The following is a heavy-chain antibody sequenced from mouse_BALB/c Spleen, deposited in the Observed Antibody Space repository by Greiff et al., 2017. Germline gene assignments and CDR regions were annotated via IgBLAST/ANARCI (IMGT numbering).Heavy chain of an antibody. J-gene: IGHJ4*01. CDR3: ARSGIYYYGSSLYYAMDY. D-gene: IGHD1-1*01. CDR1: GYAFSSSW. CDR2: IYPGDGDT. V-gene: IGHV1-82*01. Sequence: QVQLQQSGPELVKPGASVKISCKASGYAFSSSWMNWVKQRPGQGLEWIGRIYPGDGDTNYNGKFKGKATLTADKSSSTAYMQLSSLTSVDSAVYFCARSGIYYYGSSLYYAMDYWGQGTSVTVSS.